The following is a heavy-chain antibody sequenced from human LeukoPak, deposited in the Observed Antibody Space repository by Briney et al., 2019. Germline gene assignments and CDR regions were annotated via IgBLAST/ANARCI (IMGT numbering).Heavy chain of an antibody. CDR3: ARADGSGSPHFDY. CDR1: GGSISSYY. CDR2: IYYSGST. D-gene: IGHD3-10*01. Sequence: SETLSLTCTVSGGSISSYYWGWIRQPQGKGLEWIGYIYYSGSTNYHPSLKSRVTISVDTSKNQFSLKLSSVTAADTAVYYCARADGSGSPHFDYWGQGTLVTVSS. V-gene: IGHV4-59*01. J-gene: IGHJ4*02.